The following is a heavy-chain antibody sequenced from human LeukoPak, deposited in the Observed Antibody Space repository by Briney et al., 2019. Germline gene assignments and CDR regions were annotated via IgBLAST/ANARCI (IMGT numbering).Heavy chain of an antibody. V-gene: IGHV6-1*01. J-gene: IGHJ6*02. CDR2: TYYRSKWYN. Sequence: SQTLSLTFAISRDSVSSNSAAWNWIRQSPSRGLEWLGRTYYRSKWYNDYAVSVKSRITISPDTSKNQFSLQLNSVTPEDTAVYYCARSPSRVRGVDYYGMDVWGQGTTVTVSS. D-gene: IGHD3-10*01. CDR1: RDSVSSNSAA. CDR3: ARSPSRVRGVDYYGMDV.